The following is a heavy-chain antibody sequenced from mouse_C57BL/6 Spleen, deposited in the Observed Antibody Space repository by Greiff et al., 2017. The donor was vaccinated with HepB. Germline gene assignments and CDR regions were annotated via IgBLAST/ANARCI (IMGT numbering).Heavy chain of an antibody. Sequence: VQLQQSGAELVKPGASVKLSCKASGYTFTSYWMHWVKQRPGQGLEWIGMIHPNSGSTNYNEKFKSKATLTVDKSSSTAYMQLSSLTSEDSAVYYCARSSSNYGWFAYWGQGTLVTVSA. D-gene: IGHD2-5*01. CDR2: IHPNSGST. J-gene: IGHJ3*01. CDR3: ARSSSNYGWFAY. CDR1: GYTFTSYW. V-gene: IGHV1-64*01.